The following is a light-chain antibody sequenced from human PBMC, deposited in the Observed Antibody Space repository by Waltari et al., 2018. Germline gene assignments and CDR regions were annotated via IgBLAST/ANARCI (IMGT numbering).Light chain of an antibody. CDR1: SSNIGNNY. CDR3: GTWDSSLSGAV. Sequence: QSVLTQPPSVSAAPGQRVTTSSTGGSSNIGNNYVSWYRQFPGTAPKLLIYENTERPSGIPGRFSGSKSGTSATLDITGLQAGDEADYYCGTWDSSLSGAVFGGGTHLTVL. V-gene: IGLV1-51*02. CDR2: ENT. J-gene: IGLJ7*01.